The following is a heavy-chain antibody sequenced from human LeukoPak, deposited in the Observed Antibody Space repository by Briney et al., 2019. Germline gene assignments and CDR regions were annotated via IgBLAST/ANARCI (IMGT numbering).Heavy chain of an antibody. V-gene: IGHV3-30-3*01. Sequence: GGSLRLSCAASGFTFSSYAMHWVRQAPGKGLEWVAVISYDGSNKYYADSVKGRFTISRDNAKNSLYLQMNSLRAEDTAVYYCARGSSYYDSSGYTPKDAFDIWGQGTMVTVSS. D-gene: IGHD3-22*01. J-gene: IGHJ3*02. CDR1: GFTFSSYA. CDR2: ISYDGSNK. CDR3: ARGSSYYDSSGYTPKDAFDI.